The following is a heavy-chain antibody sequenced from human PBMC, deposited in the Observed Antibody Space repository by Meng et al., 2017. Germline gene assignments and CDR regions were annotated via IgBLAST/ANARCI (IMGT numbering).Heavy chain of an antibody. V-gene: IGHV3-21*01. CDR2: ISSSSSYI. J-gene: IGHJ4*02. Sequence: GESLKISCAASGFTFSSYSMNWVRQAPGKGLELVSSISSSSSYIYYADSVKGRFTISRDNAKNSLYLQMNSLRAEDTAVYYCARDPDDFWSGYLDYWGQGTLVTVSS. CDR3: ARDPDDFWSGYLDY. CDR1: GFTFSSYS. D-gene: IGHD3-3*01.